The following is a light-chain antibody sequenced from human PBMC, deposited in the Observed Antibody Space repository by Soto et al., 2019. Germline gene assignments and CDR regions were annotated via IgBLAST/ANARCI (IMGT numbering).Light chain of an antibody. J-gene: IGKJ3*01. CDR2: DAT. V-gene: IGKV3-11*01. CDR1: QSVGTY. CDR3: LQGAHWPHT. Sequence: VLTQSSPTLSLSPGESAALSCRASQSVGTYLAWLQQMPGQAPRLLIYDATNRASGVPAKLTGSGSGTDFTLTISSLEPEDFALYFCLQGAHWPHTFGPGTKVDIK.